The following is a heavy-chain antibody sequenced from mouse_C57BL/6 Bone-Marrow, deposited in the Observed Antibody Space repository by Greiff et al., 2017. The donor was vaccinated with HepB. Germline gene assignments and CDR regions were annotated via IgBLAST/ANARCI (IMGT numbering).Heavy chain of an antibody. D-gene: IGHD1-3*01. Sequence: VQLQQSGAELVKPGASVKLSCKASGYTFTSYWMHWVKQMPGQGLEWIGMIHPYSGSTNYNEKFKSKATLTVDNSASTAYMHISSLTSEDSAVYYCARWSGNPFAYWGQGTLVTVSA. V-gene: IGHV1-64*01. J-gene: IGHJ3*01. CDR1: GYTFTSYW. CDR3: ARWSGNPFAY. CDR2: IHPYSGST.